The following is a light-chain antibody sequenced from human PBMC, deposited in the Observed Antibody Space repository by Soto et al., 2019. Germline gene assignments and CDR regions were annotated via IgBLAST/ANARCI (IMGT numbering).Light chain of an antibody. CDR1: RGISSY. J-gene: IGKJ5*01. Sequence: DIQLTQSPSFLSASVGDRVTITCRASRGISSYLAWYQQKPGKAPKLLIYAASTLHTGGPSRFSGSGSGTEFTLTISSLQPEDFATYYCQQLNSYLITFGQGTRLEIK. CDR2: AAS. V-gene: IGKV1-9*01. CDR3: QQLNSYLIT.